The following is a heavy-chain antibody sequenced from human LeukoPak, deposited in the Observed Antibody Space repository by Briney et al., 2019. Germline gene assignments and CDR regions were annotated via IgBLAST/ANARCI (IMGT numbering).Heavy chain of an antibody. CDR3: ARDLAYGSGMGYFDY. D-gene: IGHD3-10*01. CDR1: GGSIRSYY. V-gene: IGHV4-4*07. Sequence: PSETLSLTCTVSGGSIRSYYWSWIRQPAGKGLEWIGRIYTSGSTNYNPSLKSRVTMSVDTSKNQFSLKLSSVTAADTAVYYCARDLAYGSGMGYFDYWGQGTLVTVSS. J-gene: IGHJ4*02. CDR2: IYTSGST.